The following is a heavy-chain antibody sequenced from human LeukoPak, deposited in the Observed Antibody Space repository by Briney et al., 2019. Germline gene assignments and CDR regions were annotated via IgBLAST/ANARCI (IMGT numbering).Heavy chain of an antibody. Sequence: SETLSLTCTVSGGSISSYYWSWIRQPPGKGLEWIGYIYNSGSTNYNPSLKSRVTISVDTSKNQFSLKLSSVTAADTVVYYCAREVQQQRYNWFDPWGQGILVTVSS. CDR3: AREVQQQRYNWFDP. CDR1: GGSISSYY. J-gene: IGHJ5*02. V-gene: IGHV4-59*01. CDR2: IYNSGST. D-gene: IGHD5-24*01.